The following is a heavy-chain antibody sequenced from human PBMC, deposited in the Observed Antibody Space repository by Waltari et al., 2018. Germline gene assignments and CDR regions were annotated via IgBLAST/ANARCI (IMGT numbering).Heavy chain of an antibody. J-gene: IGHJ6*02. CDR3: VKGIWTSAASYYAGLDV. Sequence: EVQVLESGGDLVQPGGSLRLSCAASGFRLSTSCMSWVRQGPGKGLEWVSGIHNDGSRTYYVDSVKGRFTISRDNSKNTMSLQMNSLRAEDTAIYYCVKGIWTSAASYYAGLDVWGQGTTVTVSS. V-gene: IGHV3-23*03. CDR2: IHNDGSRT. D-gene: IGHD3-22*01. CDR1: GFRLSTSC.